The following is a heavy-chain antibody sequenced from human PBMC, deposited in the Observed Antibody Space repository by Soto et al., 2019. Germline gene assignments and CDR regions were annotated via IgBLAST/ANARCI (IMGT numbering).Heavy chain of an antibody. V-gene: IGHV1-69*13. J-gene: IGHJ1*01. CDR1: GGTFSSYA. CDR2: IIPIFGTA. D-gene: IGHD2-15*01. CDR3: ARTKTSRGGHPYPSPQ. Sequence: EASVKVSCKASGGTFSSYAISWVRQAPGQGLEWMGGIIPIFGTANYAQKFQGRVTITADESTSTAYMELSSLRSEDTAVYYCARTKTSRGGHPYPSPQCGQGSLVTVSS.